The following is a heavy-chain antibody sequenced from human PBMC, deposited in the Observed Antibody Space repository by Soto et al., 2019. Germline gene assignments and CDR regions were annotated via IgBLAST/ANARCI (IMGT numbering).Heavy chain of an antibody. CDR3: ASWWEGAFDI. CDR1: GGSISSYY. V-gene: IGHV4-59*01. D-gene: IGHD2-8*02. Sequence: GPGPSPPSETLSLTCTVSGGSISSYYWSWIRQPPGKGLEWIGYIYYSGSTNYNPSLKSRVTISVDTSKNQFSLKLSSVTAADTAVYYCASWWEGAFDIWGQGTMVTVSS. J-gene: IGHJ3*02. CDR2: IYYSGST.